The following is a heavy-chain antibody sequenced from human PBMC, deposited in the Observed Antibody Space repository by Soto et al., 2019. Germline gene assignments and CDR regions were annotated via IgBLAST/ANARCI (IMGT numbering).Heavy chain of an antibody. D-gene: IGHD3-10*01. J-gene: IGHJ4*02. CDR3: ARSYGSGYRAFDS. CDR2: INPILSMS. CDR1: GDTFNFYS. Sequence: QVQLVQSGAEVKKPGSSVRVSCKASGDTFNFYSINWVRQAPGLGLEWMGRINPILSMSNYAQRFQGRVTMTADKSTNTAYMELSSLRSEDTAMYYCARSYGSGYRAFDSWGQGALVTVSS. V-gene: IGHV1-69*02.